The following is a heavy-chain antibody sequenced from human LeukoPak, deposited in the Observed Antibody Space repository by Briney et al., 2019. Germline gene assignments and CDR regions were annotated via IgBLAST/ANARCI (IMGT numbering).Heavy chain of an antibody. V-gene: IGHV3-21*01. J-gene: IGHJ4*02. CDR2: ISSSGSYI. CDR1: GFTFSSYT. D-gene: IGHD1-26*01. CDR3: ARGLGGLLGSPRGGSYYGY. Sequence: GGSRRLSCAASGFTFSSYTMAWVRQAPGKGLEWVSSISSSGSYIHYADSVKGRFTISRDNAKNSLYLQMNSLRAEDTAVYYCARGLGGLLGSPRGGSYYGYWGQGTLVTVSS.